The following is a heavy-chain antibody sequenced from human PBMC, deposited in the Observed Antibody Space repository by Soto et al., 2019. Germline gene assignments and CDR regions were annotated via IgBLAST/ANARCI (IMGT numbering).Heavy chain of an antibody. D-gene: IGHD2-2*01. J-gene: IGHJ2*01. V-gene: IGHV3-74*01. CDR3: ARVYRGCISTSCTSAYWYFDL. CDR2: INSDGSST. Sequence: ETLSLTCAVSGDSISSGGYSWNWVRQAPGKGLVWVSRINSDGSSTSYADSVKGRFTISRDNAKNTLYLQMNSLRAEDTAVYYCARVYRGCISTSCTSAYWYFDLWGRGTLVTVSS. CDR1: GDSISSGGYS.